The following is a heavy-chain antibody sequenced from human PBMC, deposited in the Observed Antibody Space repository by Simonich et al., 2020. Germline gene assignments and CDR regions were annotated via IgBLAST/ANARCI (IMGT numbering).Heavy chain of an antibody. CDR3: ARKRFLEWFFDY. CDR1: GFTFSSYS. CDR2: ISSSSSYI. J-gene: IGHJ4*02. V-gene: IGHV3-21*01. D-gene: IGHD3-3*01. Sequence: EVQLVESGGGLVKPGGSLRLSCAASGFTFSSYSRNWVRQAPRKGLVGVSYISSSSSYIYYADSVKGRFTISRDNAKNSLYLQMNSLRAEDTAVYYCARKRFLEWFFDYWGQGTLVTVSS.